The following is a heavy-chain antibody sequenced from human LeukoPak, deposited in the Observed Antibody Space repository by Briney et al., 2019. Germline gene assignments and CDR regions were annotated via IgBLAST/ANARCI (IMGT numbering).Heavy chain of an antibody. D-gene: IGHD6-13*01. V-gene: IGHV3-33*01. CDR1: GFTFSSYG. CDR3: AREGASSSYIDY. J-gene: IGHJ4*02. Sequence: GGSLRLSCAASGFTFSSYGMHWVRQAPGKGLEWVAVIWYDGSNKYYADSVKGRFTISRDNSKNTLDLQMNSLRAEDTAVYYCAREGASSSYIDYWGQGTLVTVSS. CDR2: IWYDGSNK.